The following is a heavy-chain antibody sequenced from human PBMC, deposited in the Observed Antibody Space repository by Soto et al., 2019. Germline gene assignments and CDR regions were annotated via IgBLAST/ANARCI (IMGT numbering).Heavy chain of an antibody. CDR1: AFTFRGYH. J-gene: IGHJ4*02. CDR3: TKGYGASQSSFDY. Sequence: GGSPRLSCAASAFTFRGYHMNWVLQAPGKGPERASRISGSGDRAYHANSVKGRFTISRDNSKNTLYLQVSSLRAEDTAVYYCTKGYGASQSSFDYWGQGTQVTVSS. D-gene: IGHD2-15*01. CDR2: ISGSGDRA. V-gene: IGHV3-23*01.